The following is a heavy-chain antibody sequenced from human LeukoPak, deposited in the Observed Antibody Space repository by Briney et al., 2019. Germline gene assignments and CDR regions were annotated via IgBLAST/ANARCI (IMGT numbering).Heavy chain of an antibody. Sequence: SETLSLTCTVSGYSISSGYYWGWIRQPSGKGLEWIGSIYHSGSTYYNPSLKSRVTISVDTSKNQFSLKLSSVTAADTAVYYCARDKYWSGIDYWGQGTLVTVSS. D-gene: IGHD1-1*01. CDR3: ARDKYWSGIDY. CDR2: IYHSGST. V-gene: IGHV4-38-2*02. CDR1: GYSISSGYY. J-gene: IGHJ4*02.